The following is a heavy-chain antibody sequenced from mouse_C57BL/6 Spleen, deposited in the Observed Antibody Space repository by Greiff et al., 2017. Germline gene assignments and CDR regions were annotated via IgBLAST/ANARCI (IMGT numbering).Heavy chain of an antibody. V-gene: IGHV2-9-1*01. J-gene: IGHJ4*01. D-gene: IGHD1-1*01. CDR1: GFSLTSYA. CDR2: IWTGGGT. CDR3: ARTGVTTVVSPYYAMDY. Sequence: QVQLQQSGPGLVAPSQSLSITCTVSGFSLTSYAISWVRQPPGKGLEWLGVIWTGGGTNYNSALKSKLSISKDNSKSQVFLKMNRLQTDDTARYYCARTGVTTVVSPYYAMDYWGQGTSVTVSS.